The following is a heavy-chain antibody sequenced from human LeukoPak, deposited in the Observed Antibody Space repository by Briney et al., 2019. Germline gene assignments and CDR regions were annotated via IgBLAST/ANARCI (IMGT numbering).Heavy chain of an antibody. V-gene: IGHV4-39*07. Sequence: PSETLSLTCTVSGGSISSSSHYWGWIRQPPGKGLEWIGSIYYSGSTYYNPSLKSRVTISVDRSKNQFSLKLSSVTAADTAVYYCARDVVRGPSGWFDPWGQGTLVTVSS. CDR1: GGSISSSSHY. CDR3: ARDVVRGPSGWFDP. D-gene: IGHD3-10*01. CDR2: IYYSGST. J-gene: IGHJ5*02.